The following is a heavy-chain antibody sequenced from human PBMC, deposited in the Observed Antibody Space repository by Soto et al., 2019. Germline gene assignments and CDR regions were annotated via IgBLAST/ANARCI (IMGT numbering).Heavy chain of an antibody. CDR1: GGSISSYY. V-gene: IGHV4-59*01. Sequence: SETLSLTCTVSGGSISSYYWSWIRQPPGKGLEWIGYIYYTGSTNYNPSLKSRVTISVDTSKNQFSLKLTSVTAADTAVYYCARVAVVGYYDFFNWFDPWGQGTLVTVSS. CDR2: IYYTGST. D-gene: IGHD3-3*01. J-gene: IGHJ5*02. CDR3: ARVAVVGYYDFFNWFDP.